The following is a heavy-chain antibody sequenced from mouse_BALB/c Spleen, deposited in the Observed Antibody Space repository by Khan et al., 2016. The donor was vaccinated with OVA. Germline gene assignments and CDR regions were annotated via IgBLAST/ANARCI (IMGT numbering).Heavy chain of an antibody. V-gene: IGHV1S137*01. Sequence: QVQLQQSGPELVRPGVSVKISCKGSGYTLTDYAMYWVKQSHAKSLEWIGLISTYSGNTNYNQKFKGKATMTVDKSSSTAYMELARLTSEDSAIYYCAIPAYDGYYDYWGQGTTLTVSS. J-gene: IGHJ2*01. CDR2: ISTYSGNT. CDR1: GYTLTDYA. D-gene: IGHD2-3*01. CDR3: AIPAYDGYYDY.